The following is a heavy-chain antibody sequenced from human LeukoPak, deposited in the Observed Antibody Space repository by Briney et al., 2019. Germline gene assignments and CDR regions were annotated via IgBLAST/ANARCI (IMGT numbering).Heavy chain of an antibody. CDR3: ASPPFGEYLFDY. V-gene: IGHV1-69*01. CDR1: GGTFSSYA. CDR2: IIPIFGTA. D-gene: IGHD3-10*01. Sequence: SVKVSCKASGGTFSSYAISWVRQAPGQGLEWMGGIIPIFGTANYAQKFQGRVTITADESTSTAYMELSSLRSEDTAVYYCASPPFGEYLFDYWGQGTLVTVSS. J-gene: IGHJ4*02.